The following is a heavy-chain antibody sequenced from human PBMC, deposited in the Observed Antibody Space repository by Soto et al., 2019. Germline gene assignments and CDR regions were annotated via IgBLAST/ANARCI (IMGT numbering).Heavy chain of an antibody. J-gene: IGHJ6*02. CDR3: ARVSIAAAGWDYYYGMDV. V-gene: IGHV4-59*01. CDR2: IYYSGST. CDR1: GGSIRSYY. Sequence: TSETLSLTCTVSGGSIRSYYWSWMRQPPGKGLEWIGYIYYSGSTNYNPSHKSRVSISVDTSENQFSLKLRSVTAADTAVYYCARVSIAAAGWDYYYGMDVWGQGTTVTVSS. D-gene: IGHD6-13*01.